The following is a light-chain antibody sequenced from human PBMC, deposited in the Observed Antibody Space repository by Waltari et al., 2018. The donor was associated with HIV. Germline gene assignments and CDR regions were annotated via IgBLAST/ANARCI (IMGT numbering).Light chain of an antibody. J-gene: IGLJ2*01. CDR3: LLSYNREVF. CDR2: TTR. Sequence: QTVVTKEPSLTVSPGGPVTLTCASTTRAATTDYFPNWYQQKPGQPPRALIYTTRNTHSWTPARFSGSLLGGKAALTLSGVQPEDEAEYFCLLSYNREVFFGGGTKLTVL. CDR1: TRAATTDYF. V-gene: IGLV7-43*01.